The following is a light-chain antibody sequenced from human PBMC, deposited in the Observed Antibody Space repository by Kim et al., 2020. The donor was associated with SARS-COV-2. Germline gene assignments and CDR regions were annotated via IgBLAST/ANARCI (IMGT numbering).Light chain of an antibody. J-gene: IGKJ5*01. V-gene: IGKV3-11*01. CDR2: EAS. Sequence: TRRLEPGDRATLSSRASAGVSNYLAWYQQKPGQAPRLLIYEASKRAAGIPARFSGSGSGTDFTLTISRLEPGDSAVYFCQQRGRFGQGTRLEIK. CDR3: QQRGR. CDR1: AGVSNY.